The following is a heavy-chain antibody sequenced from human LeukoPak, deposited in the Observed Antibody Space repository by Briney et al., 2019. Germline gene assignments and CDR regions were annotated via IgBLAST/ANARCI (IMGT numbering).Heavy chain of an antibody. CDR1: GGTFISYG. CDR3: AREGVEMATIYYFDY. Sequence: ASVKVSCKASGGTFISYGISWVRQAPGQGLEGMGGIIPIFGTANYAQKFQGRVTITADESTSTAYMELSSLRSEDTAVYYCAREGVEMATIYYFDYWGQGTLVTVSS. J-gene: IGHJ4*02. CDR2: IIPIFGTA. D-gene: IGHD5-24*01. V-gene: IGHV1-69*13.